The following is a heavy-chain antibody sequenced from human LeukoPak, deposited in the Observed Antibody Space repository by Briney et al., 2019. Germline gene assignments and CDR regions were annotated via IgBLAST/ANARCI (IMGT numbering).Heavy chain of an antibody. V-gene: IGHV4-31*03. Sequence: SQTLSLNCTVSGGSISSGGYYWSWIRQHPGKGLEWIGYIYYSGSTYYNPSLKSRVTISVDTSKNQFSLKLSSVTAADTAVYYCARAVAARNAEYFQHWGQGTLVTVSS. CDR3: ARAVAARNAEYFQH. CDR2: IYYSGST. D-gene: IGHD6-6*01. CDR1: GGSISSGGYY. J-gene: IGHJ1*01.